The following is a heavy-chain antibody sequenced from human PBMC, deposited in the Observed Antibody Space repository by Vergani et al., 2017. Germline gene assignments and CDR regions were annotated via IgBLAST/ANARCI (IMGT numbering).Heavy chain of an antibody. D-gene: IGHD5-12*01. Sequence: QVQLVESGGGLVKPGGSLRLSCAASGFTFSDYYMSWIRQAPGKGLEWVSYISSSSSYTNNADSVKGRFTISRYNAKNSLYLQMNSLRAGDTAVYYCVVAAKRFQDAFDIWGQGTMVTVSS. J-gene: IGHJ3*02. CDR2: ISSSSSYT. CDR1: GFTFSDYY. V-gene: IGHV3-11*06. CDR3: VVAAKRFQDAFDI.